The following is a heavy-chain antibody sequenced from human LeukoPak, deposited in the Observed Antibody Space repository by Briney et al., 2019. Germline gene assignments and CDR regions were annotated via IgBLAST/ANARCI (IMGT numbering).Heavy chain of an antibody. Sequence: PSETLSLPCAVYGGSFSGYYWSWIRQPPGKGLGWIGEINHSGSTNYNPSLKSRVTISVDTSKNQFSLKLSSVTAADTAVYYCARRGTTVSSWHYYYYMDVWGKGTTVTISS. D-gene: IGHD4-17*01. J-gene: IGHJ6*03. CDR2: INHSGST. CDR1: GGSFSGYY. V-gene: IGHV4-34*01. CDR3: ARRGTTVSSWHYYYYMDV.